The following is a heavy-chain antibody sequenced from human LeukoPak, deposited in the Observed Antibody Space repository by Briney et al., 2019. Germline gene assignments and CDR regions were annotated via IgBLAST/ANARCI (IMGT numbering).Heavy chain of an antibody. D-gene: IGHD4-17*01. CDR1: GYSFTSYW. CDR2: IDPSDSYT. J-gene: IGHJ4*02. CDR3: ARTTVSTSYFDY. Sequence: GESLKISCKGSGYSFTSYWISWVRQMPGKGLEWMGRIDPSDSYTNYSPSFRGHVTVSADKSISTAYLQWSSLKASDTAMYYCARTTVSTSYFDYWGQGSLVTVSS. V-gene: IGHV5-10-1*01.